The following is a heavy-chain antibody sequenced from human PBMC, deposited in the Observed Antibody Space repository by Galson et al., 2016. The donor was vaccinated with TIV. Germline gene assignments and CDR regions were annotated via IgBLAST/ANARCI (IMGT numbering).Heavy chain of an antibody. V-gene: IGHV4-39*07. CDR2: IYDSGNT. CDR1: GGSISSRSYY. CDR3: ARHDLWYYVGS. D-gene: IGHD2-8*02. Sequence: TLSLTCPVSGGSISSRSYYWGWIRQPPGKGLEWIGSIYDSGNTYQNPSLKSRVTISLDASKNHFSLTLRSGTAADTAVYYCARHDLWYYVGSWGQGALVIVSS. J-gene: IGHJ4*02.